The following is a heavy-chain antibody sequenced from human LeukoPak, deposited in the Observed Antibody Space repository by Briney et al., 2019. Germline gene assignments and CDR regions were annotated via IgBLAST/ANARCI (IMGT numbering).Heavy chain of an antibody. CDR2: INPNSGGT. Sequence: ASVKVSCKASGYTFTGYYMHWVPQAPGQGLEWMGRINPNSGGTNYAQKFQGRVTMTRDTSISTAYMELSRLRSDDTAVYYCAGTRPLLEWSEGAFDIWGQGTMVTVSS. J-gene: IGHJ3*02. CDR3: AGTRPLLEWSEGAFDI. V-gene: IGHV1-2*06. D-gene: IGHD3-3*01. CDR1: GYTFTGYY.